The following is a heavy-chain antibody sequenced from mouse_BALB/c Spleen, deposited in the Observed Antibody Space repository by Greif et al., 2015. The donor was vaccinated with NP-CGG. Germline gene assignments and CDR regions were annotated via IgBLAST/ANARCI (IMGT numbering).Heavy chain of an antibody. V-gene: IGHV5-17*02. J-gene: IGHJ4*01. D-gene: IGHD3-1*01. CDR2: ISSGSSTI. Sequence: EVQLVESGGGLVQPGGSRKLSCAASGFTFSSFGMHWVRQAPEKGLEWVAYISSGSSTIYYADTVKGRFTISRDNPKNTLFLQMTSLRSEDTAMYYCARSGRGTFAMDYWGQGTSVTVSS. CDR1: GFTFSSFG. CDR3: ARSGRGTFAMDY.